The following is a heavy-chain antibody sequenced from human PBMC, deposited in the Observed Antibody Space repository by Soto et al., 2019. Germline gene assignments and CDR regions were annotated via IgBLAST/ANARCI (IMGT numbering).Heavy chain of an antibody. J-gene: IGHJ5*02. CDR3: ARGGLLRWFDP. Sequence: SETLSLTCAVYGGSFSGYYWSWIRQPPGKGLEWIGEINHSGSTNYNPSLKSRVTISVDTSKNQFSLKLSSVTAADTAVYYCARGGLLRWFDPWGQGTLVTVSS. CDR2: INHSGST. D-gene: IGHD2-15*01. V-gene: IGHV4-34*01. CDR1: GGSFSGYY.